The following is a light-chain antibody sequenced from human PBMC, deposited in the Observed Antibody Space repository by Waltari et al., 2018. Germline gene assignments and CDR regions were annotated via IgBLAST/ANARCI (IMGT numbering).Light chain of an antibody. CDR3: QSYDSSNYVV. CDR2: EDD. Sequence: VLTQPHSVSASPGKTVKISCTRSSGSISGHYVHWYQQRPGSVPTTVIYEDDQRPSGVPVRFSGSIDRSANSASLIISGLKTEDESHYYCQSYDSSNYVVFGGGTTLTVL. V-gene: IGLV6-57*03. CDR1: SGSISGHY. J-gene: IGLJ2*01.